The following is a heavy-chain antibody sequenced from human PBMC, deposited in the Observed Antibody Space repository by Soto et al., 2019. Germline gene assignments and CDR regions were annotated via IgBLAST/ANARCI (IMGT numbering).Heavy chain of an antibody. CDR2: IYQIGST. V-gene: IGHV4-38-2*02. CDR1: GYSISIGNY. J-gene: IGHJ4*02. CDR3: ARVLCAPLYYFGC. Sequence: PAETLSLTCPVSGYSISIGNYWGWIRRPPGKRLEWIGSIYQIGSTYYNPSLRSRATISVDTSKNQFSLKLSSVTAADTAVYYCARVLCAPLYYFGCWGLKLLVTSPQ. D-gene: IGHD2-8*02.